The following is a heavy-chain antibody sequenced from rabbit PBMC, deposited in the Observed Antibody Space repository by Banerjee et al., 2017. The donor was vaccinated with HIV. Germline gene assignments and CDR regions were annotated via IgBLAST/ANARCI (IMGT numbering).Heavy chain of an antibody. D-gene: IGHD6-1*01. V-gene: IGHV1S47*01. CDR3: ARDAGYAGYGYVSTRLDL. CDR1: GIDFSSYG. J-gene: IGHJ3*01. Sequence: EESGGDLVKPGASLTLTCKASGIDFSSYGISWVRQAPGKGLEWIAYIYPDYGSTDYASWVNGRFTISLDNAQNTVFLQMTSLTAADTATYFCARDAGYAGYGYVSTRLDLWGPGTLVTVS. CDR2: IYPDYGST.